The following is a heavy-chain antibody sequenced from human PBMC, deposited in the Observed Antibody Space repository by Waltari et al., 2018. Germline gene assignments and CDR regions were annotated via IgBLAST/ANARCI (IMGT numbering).Heavy chain of an antibody. J-gene: IGHJ4*02. V-gene: IGHV3-7*01. Sequence: EVQLVESGGCLVQPGGSLRLACVASGFSFSSHYMTWLRQAPGKGLEWVANIWPDGSDRNHVDSVKGRFTISRDNAQNTLYLQMNSLRAEDTAVYYCARQDISVRSCPDYWGQGTLVTVSS. CDR2: IWPDGSDR. D-gene: IGHD6-19*01. CDR1: GFSFSSHY. CDR3: ARQDISVRSCPDY.